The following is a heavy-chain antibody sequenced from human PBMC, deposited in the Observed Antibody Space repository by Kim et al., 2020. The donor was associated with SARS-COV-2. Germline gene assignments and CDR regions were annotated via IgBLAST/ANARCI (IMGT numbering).Heavy chain of an antibody. CDR3: ARHVLRYFDWPDAFDI. V-gene: IGHV4-59*08. CDR2: IYYSGST. J-gene: IGHJ3*02. CDR1: GGSISSYY. Sequence: SETLSLTCTVSGGSISSYYWSWIRQPPGKGLEWIGYIYYSGSTNYNPSLKSRVTISVDTSKNQFSLKLSSVTAADTAVYYCARHVLRYFDWPDAFDIWGQGTMVTVSS. D-gene: IGHD3-9*01.